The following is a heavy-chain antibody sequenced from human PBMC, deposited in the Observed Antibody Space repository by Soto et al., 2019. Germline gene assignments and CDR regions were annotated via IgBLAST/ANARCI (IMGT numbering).Heavy chain of an antibody. CDR3: TRDYVMDV. Sequence: LRLSCAASGFTFSGDSVNWVRQAPGKGLEWVSSISTTSTYIYYADSVKGRSTISRDNANNSLHLQMNSLRAEDTAVYYCTRDYVMDVWGQGTTVTVSS. V-gene: IGHV3-21*01. CDR2: ISTTSTYI. CDR1: GFTFSGDS. J-gene: IGHJ6*02.